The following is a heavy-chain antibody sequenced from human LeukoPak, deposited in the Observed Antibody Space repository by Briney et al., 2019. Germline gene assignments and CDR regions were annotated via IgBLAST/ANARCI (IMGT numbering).Heavy chain of an antibody. J-gene: IGHJ4*02. Sequence: GGSLRLSCAASGFAFSDYYMIWIRQAPGKGLEWLGYISGSGSFTNYADSVKGRFNISRDNAKESVYLQMNSLRAEDTALYYCARDLSWRTGSLDHWGQGTMVTVSS. D-gene: IGHD3/OR15-3a*01. V-gene: IGHV3-11*05. CDR2: ISGSGSFT. CDR1: GFAFSDYY. CDR3: ARDLSWRTGSLDH.